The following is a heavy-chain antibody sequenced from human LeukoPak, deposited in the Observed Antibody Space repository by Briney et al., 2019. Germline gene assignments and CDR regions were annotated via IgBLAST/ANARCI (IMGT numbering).Heavy chain of an antibody. Sequence: GASVKVSCKVSGYTLTELSMHWVRQAPVKGLEWMGGFDPEDGETIYAQKFQGRVTMTEDTSTDTAYMELSSLRSEDTAVYYCATVTDFWSHLISSGYYYYYGMDVWGQGTTVTVSS. D-gene: IGHD3-3*01. J-gene: IGHJ6*02. CDR3: ATVTDFWSHLISSGYYYYYGMDV. CDR2: FDPEDGET. V-gene: IGHV1-24*01. CDR1: GYTLTELS.